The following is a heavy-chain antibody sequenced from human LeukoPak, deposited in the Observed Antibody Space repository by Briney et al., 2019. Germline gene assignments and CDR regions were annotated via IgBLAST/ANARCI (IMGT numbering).Heavy chain of an antibody. V-gene: IGHV3-23*01. D-gene: IGHD6-19*01. CDR3: AKDSQWQLYYFDY. J-gene: IGHJ4*02. CDR1: GFTFSIYA. CDR2: ISGSGGST. Sequence: GGSLRLSCAASGFTFSIYAMSWVRQAPGKGLEWVSAISGSGGSTYYADSVKGRFTISRDNSKNTLYLQMNSLRAEDTAIYYCAKDSQWQLYYFDYWGQGTLVTVSS.